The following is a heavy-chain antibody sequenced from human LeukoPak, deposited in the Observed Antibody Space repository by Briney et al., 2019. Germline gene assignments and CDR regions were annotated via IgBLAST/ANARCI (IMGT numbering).Heavy chain of an antibody. CDR1: GGSISSYY. CDR2: IYYTGST. CDR3: ARAAGIAAAGRYYYYMDV. J-gene: IGHJ6*03. V-gene: IGHV4-59*12. Sequence: SETLSLTCTVSGGSISSYYCSWIRQPPGKGLEWIGYIYYTGSTNYNPSLKSRVAISVDTSKNQFSLKLSSVTAADTAVYYCARAAGIAAAGRYYYYMDVWGKGTTVTISS. D-gene: IGHD6-13*01.